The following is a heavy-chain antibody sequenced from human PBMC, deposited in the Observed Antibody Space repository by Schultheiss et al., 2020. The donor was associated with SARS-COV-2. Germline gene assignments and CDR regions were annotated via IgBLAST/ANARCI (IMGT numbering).Heavy chain of an antibody. Sequence: GGSLRLSCAASGFSFSNAWMSWVRQAPGKGLEWVSVMYSGGSTYYADSVRGRFTISRDSSKNTLYLQMNTLRADDTAVYYCARADSGYDYSAYYGMDVWGQGTTVTVSS. CDR2: MYSGGST. CDR1: GFSFSNAW. CDR3: ARADSGYDYSAYYGMDV. D-gene: IGHD5-12*01. V-gene: IGHV3-53*01. J-gene: IGHJ6*02.